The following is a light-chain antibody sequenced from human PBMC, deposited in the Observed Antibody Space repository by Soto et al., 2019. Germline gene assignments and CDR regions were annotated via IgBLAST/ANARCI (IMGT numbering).Light chain of an antibody. CDR2: LSSDGSH. CDR3: QTWDTGARVV. Sequence: QSVLTQSPSASASLGASVKLTCTLSSGHSSYAIAWHQQQPEKGPRYLMKLSSDGSHSKGDGIPDRFSGSSSGAERYLTISSLQSKDEADYYCQTWDTGARVVFGGGTKVTVL. J-gene: IGLJ2*01. V-gene: IGLV4-69*01. CDR1: SGHSSYA.